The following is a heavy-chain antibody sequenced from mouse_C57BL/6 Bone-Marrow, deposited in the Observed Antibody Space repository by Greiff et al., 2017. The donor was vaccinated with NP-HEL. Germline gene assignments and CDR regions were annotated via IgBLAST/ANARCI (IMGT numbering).Heavy chain of an antibody. CDR3: ARRSFITTVVADFDD. V-gene: IGHV1-55*01. CDR2: IYPGSGST. Sequence: QVQLQQPGAELVKPGASVKMSCKASGYTFTSYWITWVKQRPGQGLEWIGDIYPGSGSTNYNEKFKSKATLTVDTSSSTAYMQLSSLTSEDSAVYYCARRSFITTVVADFDDWGQGTTLTVSS. J-gene: IGHJ2*01. D-gene: IGHD1-1*01. CDR1: GYTFTSYW.